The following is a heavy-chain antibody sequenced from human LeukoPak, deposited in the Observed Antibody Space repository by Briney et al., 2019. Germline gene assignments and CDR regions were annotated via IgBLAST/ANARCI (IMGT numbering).Heavy chain of an antibody. Sequence: PGGSLRLSGAASGFIFSNYVVSWVRQAPGKGLEWVSVISGSGGETNYAASVKGRFTISRDNSKNTLYLQMNSLRAEDTAVYYCAKDTRKWETLYPPPDAFDIWGQGTMVTVSS. CDR3: AKDTRKWETLYPPPDAFDI. J-gene: IGHJ3*02. V-gene: IGHV3-23*01. CDR1: GFIFSNYV. CDR2: ISGSGGET. D-gene: IGHD1-26*01.